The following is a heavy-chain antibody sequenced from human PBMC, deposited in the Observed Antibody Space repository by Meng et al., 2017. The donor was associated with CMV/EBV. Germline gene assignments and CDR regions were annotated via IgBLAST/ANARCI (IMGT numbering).Heavy chain of an antibody. J-gene: IGHJ6*02. CDR3: ARDPHPYDFWSGYYNPFYYYGMDV. V-gene: IGHV3-21*01. D-gene: IGHD3-3*01. Sequence: SCAASGFTFSSYSMNWVRQAPGKGLGWVSSISSSSSYIYYADSVKGRFTISRDNAKNSLYLQMNSLRAEDTAVYYCARDPHPYDFWSGYYNPFYYYGMDVWGQGTTVTVSS. CDR2: ISSSSSYI. CDR1: GFTFSSYS.